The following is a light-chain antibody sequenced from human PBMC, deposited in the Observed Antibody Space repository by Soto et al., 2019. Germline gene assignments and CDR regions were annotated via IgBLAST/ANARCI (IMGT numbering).Light chain of an antibody. CDR3: CSYAGSTSLHV. J-gene: IGLJ1*01. CDR1: SSDVGSYNL. V-gene: IGLV2-23*01. Sequence: QSALTQPASVSGSLGQSITISCTGTSSDVGSYNLVSWYQQHPGKAPNLMIYEASKRPSGVSNRFSGSKSGNTASLTISGLQAEDEADYCCCSYAGSTSLHVFGTATKLTVL. CDR2: EAS.